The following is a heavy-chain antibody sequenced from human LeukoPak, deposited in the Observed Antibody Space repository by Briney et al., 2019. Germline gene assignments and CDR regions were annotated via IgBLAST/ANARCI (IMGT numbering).Heavy chain of an antibody. D-gene: IGHD1-20*01. CDR3: ARMKINWNDEGGY. CDR1: GYTFTGYY. CDR2: INPNSGGT. Sequence: ASVKVSCKASGYTFTGYYMHWVRQAPGQGVEWMGWINPNSGGTNYAQKFQGRVTMTRDTSISTAYMELSRLRSDDTAVYYCARMKINWNDEGGYWGQGTLVTVSS. V-gene: IGHV1-2*02. J-gene: IGHJ4*02.